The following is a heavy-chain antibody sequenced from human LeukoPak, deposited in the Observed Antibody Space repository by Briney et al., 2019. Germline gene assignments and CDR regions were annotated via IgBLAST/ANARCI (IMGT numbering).Heavy chain of an antibody. J-gene: IGHJ6*02. D-gene: IGHD5-18*01. V-gene: IGHV4-39*02. CDR1: GGSISSSSYY. CDR3: ARDGGKLWPLYYYYGMDV. CDR2: IYYSGST. Sequence: SETLSLTCTVSGGSISSSSYYWGWIRQPPGKGLEWIGSIYYSGSTYYNPSLKSRVTISVDTSKNQFSLKLSSVTAADTAVYYCARDGGKLWPLYYYYGMDVWGQGTTVTVSS.